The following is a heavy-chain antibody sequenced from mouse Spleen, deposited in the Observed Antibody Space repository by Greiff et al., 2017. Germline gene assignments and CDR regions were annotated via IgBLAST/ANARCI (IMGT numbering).Heavy chain of an antibody. CDR2: IWSDGST. D-gene: IGHD1-1*01. CDR3: ARHGYYYGSSLYYYAMDY. J-gene: IGHJ4*01. V-gene: IGHV2-6-1*01. Sequence: VKLMESGPGLVAPSQSLSITCTISGFSLTSYGVHWVRQPPGKGLEWLVVIWSDGSTTYNSALKSRLSISKDNSKSQVFLKMNSLQTDDTAMYYCARHGYYYGSSLYYYAMDYWGQGTSVTVSS. CDR1: GFSLTSYG.